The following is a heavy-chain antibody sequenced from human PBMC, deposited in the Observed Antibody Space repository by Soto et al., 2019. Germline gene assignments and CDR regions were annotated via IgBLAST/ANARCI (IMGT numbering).Heavy chain of an antibody. CDR2: ISAYNGNT. CDR1: GYTFTSYG. CDR3: ASSSWAGGRRDDAFDI. J-gene: IGHJ3*02. V-gene: IGHV1-18*01. Sequence: ASVKVSCKASGYTFTSYGISWVRQAPGQGLEWMGWISAYNGNTNYAQKLQGRVTMTTDTSTSTAYMELRSLRSDDTAVYYCASSSWAGGRRDDAFDIWGQGTMVTVSS. D-gene: IGHD3-10*01.